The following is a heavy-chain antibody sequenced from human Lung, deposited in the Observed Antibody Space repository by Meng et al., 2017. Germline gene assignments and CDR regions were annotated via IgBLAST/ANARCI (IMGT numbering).Heavy chain of an antibody. CDR3: ARESGYFEY. CDR1: GFTFRSYW. V-gene: IGHV3-74*03. J-gene: IGHJ4*02. CDR2: IRGDGGSI. Sequence: ERQLGESGGGPVQPGGSLRLSCAASGFTFRSYWMHWVRQAPGKGLVWVSRIRGDGGSIVYADSVKGRFTISRDNAKNTLFLQMNSLRAEDTAVYYCARESGYFEYWGQGILVTVSS.